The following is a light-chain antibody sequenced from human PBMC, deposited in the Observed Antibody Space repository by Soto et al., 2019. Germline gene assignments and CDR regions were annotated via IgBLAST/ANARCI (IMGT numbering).Light chain of an antibody. V-gene: IGKV3-15*01. Sequence: EIVVTQSPATLSLSPGERATLSCRASQSVGNNFAWYQQKPGQAPRLLIFATSTRATGVPARFSGSGSGTEFTLTISSLQSEDFAVYYCQQYGDWPLTFGGGAKVDIE. CDR1: QSVGNN. CDR2: ATS. CDR3: QQYGDWPLT. J-gene: IGKJ4*01.